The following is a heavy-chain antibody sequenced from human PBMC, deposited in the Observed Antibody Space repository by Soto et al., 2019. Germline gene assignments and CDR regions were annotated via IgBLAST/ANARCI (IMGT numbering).Heavy chain of an antibody. CDR2: ISPYNGNT. D-gene: IGHD3-10*01. J-gene: IGHJ6*02. CDR1: GYTFTSYF. CDR3: ARQNYYSGMDV. V-gene: IGHV1-18*01. Sequence: QAHLVQSGGEVKKPGASVKVSCKTSGYTFTSYFITWVRQAPGQGLEWMGWISPYNGNTNYAQMSQGRVTMTTDTTTSTGYLELRSLSSDDTAVYYCARQNYYSGMDVWGQGPKVTVSS.